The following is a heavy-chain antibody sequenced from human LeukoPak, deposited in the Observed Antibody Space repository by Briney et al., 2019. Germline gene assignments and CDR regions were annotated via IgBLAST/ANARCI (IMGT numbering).Heavy chain of an antibody. V-gene: IGHV5-51*01. CDR3: ARPSMVRGVIKFFDY. CDR2: IYPGDSDT. CDR1: GCSFTSYW. D-gene: IGHD3-10*01. J-gene: IGHJ4*02. Sequence: GESLKISCKGSGCSFTSYWIGWVRQMPGKGLEWMGIIYPGDSDTRYSPSFQGQVTISADKSISTAYLQWSSLKASDTAMYYCARPSMVRGVIKFFDYWGQGTLVTVSS.